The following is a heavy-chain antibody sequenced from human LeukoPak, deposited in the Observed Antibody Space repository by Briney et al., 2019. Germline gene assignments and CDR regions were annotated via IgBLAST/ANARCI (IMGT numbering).Heavy chain of an antibody. Sequence: GGSLRLSCVASGFTIDSFYMSWVRQAPGKGLEWVANIDEAGKDRYYADSVKGRFTISRDSSENTLHLQMNSLSAEDTAVYYCARAKGDESRGSYWYYFDYWGQGTLVTVSS. CDR2: IDEAGKDR. V-gene: IGHV3-7*03. J-gene: IGHJ4*02. CDR3: ARAKGDESRGSYWYYFDY. D-gene: IGHD3-22*01. CDR1: GFTIDSFY.